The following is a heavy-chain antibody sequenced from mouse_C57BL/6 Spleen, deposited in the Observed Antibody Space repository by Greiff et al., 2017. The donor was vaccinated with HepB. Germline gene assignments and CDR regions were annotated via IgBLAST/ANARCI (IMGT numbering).Heavy chain of an antibody. CDR3: ARSYYDFPLDY. Sequence: VQLQQSGPELVKPGASVKISCKASGYTFTDYYMNWVKQSHGKSLEWIGDINPNNGGTSYNQKFKGKATLTVDKSSSTAYMELRSLTSEDSAVYYCARSYYDFPLDYWGQGTSVTVSS. J-gene: IGHJ4*01. D-gene: IGHD2-4*01. V-gene: IGHV1-26*01. CDR1: GYTFTDYY. CDR2: INPNNGGT.